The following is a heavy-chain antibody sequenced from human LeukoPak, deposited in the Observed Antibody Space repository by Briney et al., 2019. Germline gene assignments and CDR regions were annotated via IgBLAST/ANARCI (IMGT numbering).Heavy chain of an antibody. D-gene: IGHD1-14*01. CDR1: GGSISSGGYG. CDR2: IYHSGST. V-gene: IGHV4-30-2*01. J-gene: IGHJ5*02. Sequence: THTLSLTCAVSGGSISSGGYGWSWIRQPPGKGLEWIGYIYHSGSTYYNPSLKSRVTISVDRSKNQFSLKLSSVTAADTAVYYCARGERNRVAWFDPWGQGTLVTVSS. CDR3: ARGERNRVAWFDP.